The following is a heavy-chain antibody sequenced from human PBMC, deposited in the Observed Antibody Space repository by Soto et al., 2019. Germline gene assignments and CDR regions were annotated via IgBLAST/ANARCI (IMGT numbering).Heavy chain of an antibody. Sequence: EVQLVESGGGVVQPGGSLRLSCAASGFTVSTSWRHWVRQAPGKGLVWVSHIDTVESITTYADSVKGRFAISRDNAKNTLYLQMTSLRADDTAVYYCVRSHCAGGTCYGGFDPWGQGTLVTVSS. D-gene: IGHD1-7*01. V-gene: IGHV3-74*01. CDR3: VRSHCAGGTCYGGFDP. CDR2: IDTVESIT. J-gene: IGHJ5*02. CDR1: GFTVSTSW.